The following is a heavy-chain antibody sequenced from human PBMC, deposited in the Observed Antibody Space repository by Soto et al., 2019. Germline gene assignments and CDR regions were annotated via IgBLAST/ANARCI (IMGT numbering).Heavy chain of an antibody. CDR1: GGSVSSSSYY. Sequence: SETLSLTCTVSGGSVSSSSYYWGWIRQPPGKGLEWIGSIYYSGSTYYNPSLKSRVTISVDTSKNQFSLKLSSVTAADTAVYYCARPYCSGGSCYSILQDYYFDSWGQGTLVTVS. J-gene: IGHJ4*02. V-gene: IGHV4-39*01. D-gene: IGHD2-15*01. CDR2: IYYSGST. CDR3: ARPYCSGGSCYSILQDYYFDS.